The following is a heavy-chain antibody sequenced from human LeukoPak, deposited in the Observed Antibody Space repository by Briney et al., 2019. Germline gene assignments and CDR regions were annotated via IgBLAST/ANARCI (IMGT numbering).Heavy chain of an antibody. J-gene: IGHJ4*02. CDR2: IYHSGST. D-gene: IGHD6-6*01. Sequence: SETLSLTCTVSGGSISSSSYYWGRIRQPPGKGPEWIGYIYHSGSTYYNLSLKSRVTISLDRSKNQFSLKLSSVTAADTAVYYCARDPRIAARPVYWGQGTLVTVSS. V-gene: IGHV4-39*07. CDR3: ARDPRIAARPVY. CDR1: GGSISSSSYY.